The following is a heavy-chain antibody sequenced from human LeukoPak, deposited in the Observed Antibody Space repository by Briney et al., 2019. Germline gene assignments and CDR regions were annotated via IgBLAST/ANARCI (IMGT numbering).Heavy chain of an antibody. V-gene: IGHV1-2*02. CDR3: ARAHGGAMVRGVPDY. CDR2: INPNSGGT. D-gene: IGHD3-10*01. CDR1: GYTFTSYA. J-gene: IGHJ4*02. Sequence: ASVKVSCKASGYTFTSYAMHWVRQAPGQRLEWMGWINPNSGGTNYAQKFQGRVTMTRDTSISTAYMELSRLRSDDTAVYYCARAHGGAMVRGVPDYWGQGTLVTVSS.